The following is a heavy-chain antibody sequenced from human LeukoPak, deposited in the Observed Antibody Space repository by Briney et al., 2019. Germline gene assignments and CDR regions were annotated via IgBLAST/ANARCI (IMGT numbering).Heavy chain of an antibody. Sequence: PPGGSLRLSCAASGFTFSSYAMHWVRQAPGKGLGWVTVLSYDGNDKYYADSVKGRFTISRDNSKNTLYLQMNSLRAEDTAVYYCARDFDQGGAAYYFNYWGQGTLVTVSS. J-gene: IGHJ4*02. D-gene: IGHD3-9*01. CDR3: ARDFDQGGAAYYFNY. CDR2: LSYDGNDK. V-gene: IGHV3-30-3*01. CDR1: GFTFSSYA.